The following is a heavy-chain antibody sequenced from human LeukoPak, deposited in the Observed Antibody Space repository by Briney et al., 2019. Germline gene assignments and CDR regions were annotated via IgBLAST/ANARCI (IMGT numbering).Heavy chain of an antibody. CDR2: INSDGSST. CDR1: GFTFSSYW. Sequence: GGSLRLSCAASGFTFSSYWMHWVRQAPGKGLVWVSRINSDGSSTSYADSVKGRFTISRGNAKNTLYLQMNSLRAEDTAVYYCARGSRGYSYGSFDYWGQGTLVTVSS. CDR3: ARGSRGYSYGSFDY. D-gene: IGHD5-18*01. V-gene: IGHV3-74*01. J-gene: IGHJ4*02.